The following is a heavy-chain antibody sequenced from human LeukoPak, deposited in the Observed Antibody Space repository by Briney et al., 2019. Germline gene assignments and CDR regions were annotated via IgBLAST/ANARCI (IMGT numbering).Heavy chain of an antibody. J-gene: IGHJ4*02. V-gene: IGHV3-23D*01. CDR1: GFTFVNYG. CDR3: ARDITVAGPGGFDY. CDR2: IVGSGGNPYSDEST. D-gene: IGHD6-19*01. Sequence: GGSLRLSCAASGFTFVNYGMSWVRQAPGKGLEWVSAIVGSGGNPYSDESTFYADSVKGRFTISRDNAKNSLYLQMNSLRAEDTAVYYCARDITVAGPGGFDYWGQGTLVTVSS.